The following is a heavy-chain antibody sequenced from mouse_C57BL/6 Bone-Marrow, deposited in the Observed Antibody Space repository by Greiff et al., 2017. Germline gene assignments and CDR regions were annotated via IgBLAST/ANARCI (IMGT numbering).Heavy chain of an antibody. V-gene: IGHV5-6*01. CDR2: ISSGGSYT. CDR1: GFTFSSYG. CDR3: ASYPYYSKEHYFDY. Sequence: EVMLVESGGDLVKPGGSLKLSCAASGFTFSSYGMSWVRQTPDKRLEWVATISSGGSYTYYPDSVKGRFTISRDNAKNTLYLQMSSLKSEDTAMYYCASYPYYSKEHYFDYWGQGTTLTVSS. D-gene: IGHD2-5*01. J-gene: IGHJ2*01.